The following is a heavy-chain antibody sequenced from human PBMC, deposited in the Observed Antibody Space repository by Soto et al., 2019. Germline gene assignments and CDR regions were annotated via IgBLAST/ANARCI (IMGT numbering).Heavy chain of an antibody. CDR3: ARVAGDVVVVATAYYYMDV. CDR2: INHSGST. Sequence: QVQLQQWGAGLLKPSETLSLTCAVYGGSFSGYYWSWIRQPPGKGLEWIGEINHSGSTNYNPSLKSRVTISVDTSKNQFSLKLSSVTAADTAVYYCARVAGDVVVVATAYYYMDVWGKGTTVTVSS. J-gene: IGHJ6*03. D-gene: IGHD2-15*01. V-gene: IGHV4-34*01. CDR1: GGSFSGYY.